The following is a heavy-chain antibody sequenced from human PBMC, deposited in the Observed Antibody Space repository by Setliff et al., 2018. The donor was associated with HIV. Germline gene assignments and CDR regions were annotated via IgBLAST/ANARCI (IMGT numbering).Heavy chain of an antibody. CDR1: GYSISSGYY. CDR2: LYYTGST. J-gene: IGHJ4*02. V-gene: IGHV4-38-2*02. D-gene: IGHD1-26*01. Sequence: SETLSLTCTVSGYSISSGYYWGWIRQPPGKGLEWIGSLYYTGSTYYNPSLKNRVTISVDTSKNQFSLKLSSVTAADTAVYYCARAPPYKWEPSQDYWGQGTLVTV. CDR3: ARAPPYKWEPSQDY.